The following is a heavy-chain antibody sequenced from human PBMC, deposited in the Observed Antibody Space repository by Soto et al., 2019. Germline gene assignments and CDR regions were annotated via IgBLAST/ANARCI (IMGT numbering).Heavy chain of an antibody. CDR3: ATHPYYDFYSGDYVDS. Sequence: PSETLSLTCTVSGGSISSADYYWTWFRQPPGKGLEWVGYIYYTGSTYYNPSLKSRLTISIDTSRDQFSLRLSSVTAADTAVYYCATHPYYDFYSGDYVDSWGQGTLVTVSS. J-gene: IGHJ4*02. V-gene: IGHV4-30-4*01. CDR1: GGSISSADYY. D-gene: IGHD3-3*01. CDR2: IYYTGST.